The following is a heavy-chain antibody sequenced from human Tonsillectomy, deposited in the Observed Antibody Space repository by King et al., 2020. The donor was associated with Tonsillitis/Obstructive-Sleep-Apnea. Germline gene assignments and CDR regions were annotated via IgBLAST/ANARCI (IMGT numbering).Heavy chain of an antibody. J-gene: IGHJ6*03. D-gene: IGHD3-22*01. Sequence: VQLVESGGGLVKPGRSLRLSCTASGFTFGDYAMSWFRQAPGKGLEGVGFIRSKAYGGTTEYAASVKGRFTISRDDSKSIAYLQMNSLKTEDTAGYYCTRDTGKECYYDSSGYYSSSYYYYYYMDVWGKGTTVTVSS. V-gene: IGHV3-49*05. CDR3: TRDTGKECYYDSSGYYSSSYYYYYYMDV. CDR1: GFTFGDYA. CDR2: IRSKAYGGTT.